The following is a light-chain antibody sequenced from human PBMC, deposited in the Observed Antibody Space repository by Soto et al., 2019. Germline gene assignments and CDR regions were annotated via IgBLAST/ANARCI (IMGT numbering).Light chain of an antibody. CDR1: SSDVGGYNY. CDR3: SSYTSSSVV. V-gene: IGLV2-14*01. CDR2: EVS. Sequence: QSALTQPASVSGSPGQSITISCTGTSSDVGGYNYVSWYQQHPGKAPKLMIYEVSNRPSGVSNRFSGSKSGNTASLTISGLQAEDEDDYYCSSYTSSSVVFGGGTQLTVL. J-gene: IGLJ2*01.